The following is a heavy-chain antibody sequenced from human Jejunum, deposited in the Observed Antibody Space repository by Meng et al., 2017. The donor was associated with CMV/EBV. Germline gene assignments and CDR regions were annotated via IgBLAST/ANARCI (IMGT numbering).Heavy chain of an antibody. V-gene: IGHV4-39*07. D-gene: IGHD5-12*01. CDR2: IYYAGAT. CDR1: SIRGSSYY. CDR3: VGGPPWLIVATHWFDP. J-gene: IGHJ5*02. Sequence: SIRGSSYYWGWIRQPPGKGLEWIESIYYAGATHYNPSIKSRVTISLDTSKNQFSLKLTYVTAAETAVYYCVGGPPWLIVATHWFDPWGQGSLVTSPQ.